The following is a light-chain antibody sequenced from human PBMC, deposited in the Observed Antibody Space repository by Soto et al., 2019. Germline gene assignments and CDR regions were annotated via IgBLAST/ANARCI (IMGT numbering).Light chain of an antibody. Sequence: DFQVAQFPSSLSASVGDRITITCRASQAIGNYLAWYQQKPGKVPKLLIYSASTLQSGVPSRFSGSRSGTDFTLTVSSLQPEDVATYYGQKYNGVPLSFGPGTKVEIK. CDR1: QAIGNY. CDR2: SAS. CDR3: QKYNGVPLS. J-gene: IGKJ3*01. V-gene: IGKV1-27*01.